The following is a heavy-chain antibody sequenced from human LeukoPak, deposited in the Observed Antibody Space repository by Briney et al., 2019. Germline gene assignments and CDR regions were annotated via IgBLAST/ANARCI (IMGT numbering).Heavy chain of an antibody. Sequence: ASVKVSCKASGYTFTSYYMHWVRQASGQGLEWMGIINPSGGSTSYAQKFQGRVTMARDTSTSTVYMELSSLRSEDTAVYYCARGSQQPHWFDPWGQGTLVTVSS. CDR3: ARGSQQPHWFDP. CDR2: INPSGGST. CDR1: GYTFTSYY. J-gene: IGHJ5*02. D-gene: IGHD6-13*01. V-gene: IGHV1-46*01.